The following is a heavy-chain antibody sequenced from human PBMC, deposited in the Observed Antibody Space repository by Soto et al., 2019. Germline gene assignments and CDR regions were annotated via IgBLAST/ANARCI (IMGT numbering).Heavy chain of an antibody. V-gene: IGHV3-21*01. J-gene: IGHJ4*02. Sequence: RRLSCAASGFTFSSYTMHWVRQAPGKGLEWVSSISSGNSYIYYADSVKGRFTISRDNAKNSVYLQMNSLRAEDTAVYYCARDFYYDSDWGQGTLVTVSS. CDR2: ISSGNSYI. CDR3: ARDFYYDSD. D-gene: IGHD3-22*01. CDR1: GFTFSSYT.